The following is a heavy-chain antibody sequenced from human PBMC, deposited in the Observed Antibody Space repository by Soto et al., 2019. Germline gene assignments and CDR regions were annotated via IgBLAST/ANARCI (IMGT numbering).Heavy chain of an antibody. J-gene: IGHJ4*02. CDR2: ISAYNGNT. Sequence: QVQLVQSGAEVKKPGASVKVSCKASGYTFTSYGISWVRQAPGQGLEWMGWISAYNGNTNYAQKLQGRVTMTTDTPTRTAYLELRSLRSDDTAVYYCARVKGGGNYYDSSGYYYDYWGQGTLVTVSS. CDR1: GYTFTSYG. D-gene: IGHD3-22*01. V-gene: IGHV1-18*01. CDR3: ARVKGGGNYYDSSGYYYDY.